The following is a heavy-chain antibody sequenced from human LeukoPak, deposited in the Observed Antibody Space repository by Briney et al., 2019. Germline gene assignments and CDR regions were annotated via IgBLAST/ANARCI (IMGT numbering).Heavy chain of an antibody. D-gene: IGHD5/OR15-5a*01. J-gene: IGHJ4*02. CDR2: VGSAGDA. CDR3: ARGLLGDSVGSDC. Sequence: GGAVRLSCAASGFTFSRYDMHWVRQATGKGLEWVSIVGSAGDAYCPGSVKGRFTISRDNAKNTVPLQMNSLRADDTAVYFCARGLLGDSVGSDCWGQGALVIVS. V-gene: IGHV3-13*04. CDR1: GFTFSRYD.